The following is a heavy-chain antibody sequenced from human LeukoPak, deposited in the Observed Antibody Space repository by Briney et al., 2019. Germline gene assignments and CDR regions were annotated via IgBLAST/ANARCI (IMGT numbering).Heavy chain of an antibody. CDR3: ARGVYIAAAQYGY. V-gene: IGHV4-59*01. J-gene: IGHJ4*02. CDR1: GGSISSYY. D-gene: IGHD6-13*01. CDR2: IYYSGTT. Sequence: SETLSLTCTVSGGSISSYYWSWIRQPPGKGLEWIGYIYYSGTTNYNPSPKSRVTISVDTSRNQYSLKLSSVTAADTAVYYCARGVYIAAAQYGYWGQGTLVTVSS.